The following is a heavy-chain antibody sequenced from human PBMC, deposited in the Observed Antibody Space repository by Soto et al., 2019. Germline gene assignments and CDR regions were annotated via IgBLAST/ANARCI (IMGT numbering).Heavy chain of an antibody. CDR1: GFSLSTSGMC. V-gene: IGHV2-70*01. CDR3: ARIARSSGSYGPAFDY. D-gene: IGHD3-10*01. CDR2: IDWDDDK. J-gene: IGHJ4*02. Sequence: PTLVNPTQTLTLTCTFSGFSLSTSGMCVSWIRQPPGKALEWLALIDWDDDKYYSTSLKTRLTISKDTSKNQVVLTMTNMDPVDTATYYCARIARSSGSYGPAFDYWGQGTLVTVSS.